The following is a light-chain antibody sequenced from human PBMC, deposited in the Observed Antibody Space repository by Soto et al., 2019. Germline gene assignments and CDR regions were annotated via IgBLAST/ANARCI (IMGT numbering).Light chain of an antibody. J-gene: IGKJ1*01. CDR3: QQCLTTPRT. Sequence: DIQMTQFPSSLSASVGDRVTITCRASQTISTCLNWYQQKAGTAPKLLIYGASDLESGIPSRFSGSGSGTYFTLTISSLQLEDFAIYYCQQCLTTPRTFGQGTRVEI. CDR2: GAS. V-gene: IGKV1-39*01. CDR1: QTISTC.